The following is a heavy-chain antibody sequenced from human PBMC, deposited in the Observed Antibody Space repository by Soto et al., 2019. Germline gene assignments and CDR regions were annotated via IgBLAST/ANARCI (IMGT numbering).Heavy chain of an antibody. V-gene: IGHV2-5*02. CDR3: AHADCSGGSCYSIDD. J-gene: IGHJ4*02. D-gene: IGHD2-15*01. CDR1: GFSLSTSGVG. Sequence: QITLKESGPTLVKPTQTLTLTCTFSGFSLSTSGVGVGWIRQPPGKALEWLALIYWDDDKRYSPSLKSRLTITQDTSKNQVVLTMTNMDPVDTAPYYCAHADCSGGSCYSIDDWGQGTLVTVSS. CDR2: IYWDDDK.